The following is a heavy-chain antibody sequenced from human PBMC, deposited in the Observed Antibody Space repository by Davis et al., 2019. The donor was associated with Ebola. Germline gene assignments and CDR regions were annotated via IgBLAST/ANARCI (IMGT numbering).Heavy chain of an antibody. CDR3: ARGPSTGNSFSY. J-gene: IGHJ4*02. CDR1: GFTFSSYW. CDR2: INSDGSST. V-gene: IGHV3-74*03. Sequence: HTGGSLRLSCAASGFTFSSYWMHWVRQAPGKGLVWVSRINSDGSSTTYADSVKGRFTISRDNSKNTLYLQMNSLRAEDTAVYYCARGPSTGNSFSYWGQGTLVTVSS. D-gene: IGHD6-13*01.